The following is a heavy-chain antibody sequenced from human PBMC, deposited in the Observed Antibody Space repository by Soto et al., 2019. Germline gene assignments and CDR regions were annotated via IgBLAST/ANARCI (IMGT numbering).Heavy chain of an antibody. V-gene: IGHV6-1*01. CDR2: TYYRSKWYN. CDR1: GDSVSSNSAA. CDR3: ARDKGMAAAGTNYYYYGMDV. J-gene: IGHJ6*02. Sequence: SQTLSLTCAISGDSVSSNSAAWNWIRQSPSGGLEWLGRTYYRSKWYNDYAVSVKSRITINPDTSKNQVSLQLNSVTPEDTAVYYCARDKGMAAAGTNYYYYGMDVWGQGTTVTVSS. D-gene: IGHD6-13*01.